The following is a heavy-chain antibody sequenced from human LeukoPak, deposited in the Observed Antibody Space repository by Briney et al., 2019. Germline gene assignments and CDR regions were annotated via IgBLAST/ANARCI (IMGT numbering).Heavy chain of an antibody. CDR3: ARVRRDGYNYPDAFDI. CDR2: ISYDGSNK. Sequence: GGSLRLSCAASGFTFSNYGMHWVRQAPGKGLEWVAVISYDGSNKYYADSVKGRFTISRDNSKNTLYLQMNSLRAEDTAVYYCARVRRDGYNYPDAFDIWGQGTMVTVSS. J-gene: IGHJ3*02. CDR1: GFTFSNYG. V-gene: IGHV3-30*03. D-gene: IGHD5-24*01.